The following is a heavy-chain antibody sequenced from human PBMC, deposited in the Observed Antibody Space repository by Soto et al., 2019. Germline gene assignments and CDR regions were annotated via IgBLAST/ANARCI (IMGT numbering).Heavy chain of an antibody. CDR3: ARTSTVTTQPTDY. CDR2: IIPIFGTA. V-gene: IGHV1-69*06. Sequence: SVKVSCKASGGTFGSCAISWVRQAPGQGLEWMGGIIPIFGTANYSQKFQGRVTITADKSTSTAYMELSSLRSEDTAVYYCARTSTVTTQPTDYWGQGTLVTVSS. D-gene: IGHD4-4*01. CDR1: GGTFGSCA. J-gene: IGHJ4*02.